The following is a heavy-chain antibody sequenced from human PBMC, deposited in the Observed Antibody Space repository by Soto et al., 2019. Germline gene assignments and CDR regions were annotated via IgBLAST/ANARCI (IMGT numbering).Heavy chain of an antibody. V-gene: IGHV1-69*01. J-gene: IGHJ6*02. CDR2: IIPIFGTA. CDR1: GGTFSSYA. Sequence: QVQLVQSGAEVKKPGSSVKVSCKASGGTFSSYAISWLRQAPGQGLEWMGVIIPIFGTANYAQKFQGRVTITADESTSTAYMELSSLRSEDTAVYYCATSYSSGWYTFSDYYYYYGMDVWGQGTTVTVSS. D-gene: IGHD6-19*01. CDR3: ATSYSSGWYTFSDYYYYYGMDV.